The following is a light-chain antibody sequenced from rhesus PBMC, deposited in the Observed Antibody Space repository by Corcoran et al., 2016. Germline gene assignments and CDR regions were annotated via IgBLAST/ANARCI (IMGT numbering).Light chain of an antibody. CDR1: QSLLHSGGKTY. Sequence: DIVMTQTPLSLPVTPGEPASISCRSSQSLLHSGGKTYLDWYLQKPGLSPQLLIYEVSNRASGVPDRFGCSGSGTDFTLKISRVEAEDVGVYYCMQGIQLPTFGPGTKLDIK. J-gene: IGKJ3*01. CDR2: EVS. CDR3: MQGIQLPT. V-gene: IGKV2-90*01.